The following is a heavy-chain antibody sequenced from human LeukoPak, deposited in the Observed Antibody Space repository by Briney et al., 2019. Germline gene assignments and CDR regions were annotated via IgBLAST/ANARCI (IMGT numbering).Heavy chain of an antibody. CDR2: IYYSGST. D-gene: IGHD2-2*01. Sequence: PSQTLSLTCAVSGDSISSGDYSWSWIRQPPGKGLEWIGYIYYSGSTYYNPSLKSRVTISVDTSKNQFSLKLSSVTAADTAVYYCARHLRYCSSTSCYGPNWFDPWGQGTLVTVSS. CDR3: ARHLRYCSSTSCYGPNWFDP. CDR1: GDSISSGDYS. V-gene: IGHV4-30-4*07. J-gene: IGHJ5*02.